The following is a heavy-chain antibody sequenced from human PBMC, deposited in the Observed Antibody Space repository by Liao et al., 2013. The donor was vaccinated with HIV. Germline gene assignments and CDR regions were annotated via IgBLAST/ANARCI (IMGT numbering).Heavy chain of an antibody. J-gene: IGHJ5*02. CDR3: AYGFFT. Sequence: QVQLQQWGAGPVRPSETLSLTCAVYGGSFYSHYWTWVRQAPGKRLEWIGEIIHAGGTKYNPSLKSRITLSIDTSKRQFSLRLTSLSAADTGVYYCAYGFFTWSQGILVTVS. V-gene: IGHV4-34*02. CDR2: IIHAGGT. D-gene: IGHD3-3*01. CDR1: GGSFYSHY.